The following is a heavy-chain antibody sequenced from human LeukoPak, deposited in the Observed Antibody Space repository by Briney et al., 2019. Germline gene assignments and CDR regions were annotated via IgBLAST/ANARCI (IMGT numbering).Heavy chain of an antibody. V-gene: IGHV3-53*01. J-gene: IGHJ4*02. CDR1: GFTVSSNY. Sequence: GGSLRLSCAASGFTVSSNYMSWVRQAPGKGLEWVSVIYSGGSTYYADSVKGRFTISRDNAKNTLYLQMNSLRAEDTAVYYCARDLETAAGYWGQGTLVTVSS. D-gene: IGHD2-2*01. CDR2: IYSGGST. CDR3: ARDLETAAGY.